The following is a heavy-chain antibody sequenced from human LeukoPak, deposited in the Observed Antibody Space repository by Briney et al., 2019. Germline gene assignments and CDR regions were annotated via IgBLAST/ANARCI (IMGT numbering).Heavy chain of an antibody. V-gene: IGHV3-74*01. Sequence: GGSLRLSCVASGFTFSSHWMHWVRQGPGKGLVWVSRIKSDGRSTNYADSVKGRFTISRDDAKNTLYLQMNSLRDDDTAVYYCTRSPSLGGRYWGFDYWGQGALVTVSS. D-gene: IGHD1-26*01. CDR3: TRSPSLGGRYWGFDY. J-gene: IGHJ4*02. CDR2: IKSDGRST. CDR1: GFTFSSHW.